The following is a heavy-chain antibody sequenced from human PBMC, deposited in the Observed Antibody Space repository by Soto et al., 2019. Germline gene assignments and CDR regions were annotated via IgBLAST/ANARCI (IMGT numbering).Heavy chain of an antibody. V-gene: IGHV3-33*01. CDR1: GITFSSYG. D-gene: IGHD6-19*01. Sequence: QVQLVESGGGVVQSGRSLRLSCAASGITFSSYGMHWVRQAPGKGLEWVAVIWSDGSDKYYGDSVKGRFTISRDNSKNTLYLQMNSLRAEGTAVYYCARGKYTSGWYFLDYWGQGTLVTVSS. J-gene: IGHJ4*02. CDR2: IWSDGSDK. CDR3: ARGKYTSGWYFLDY.